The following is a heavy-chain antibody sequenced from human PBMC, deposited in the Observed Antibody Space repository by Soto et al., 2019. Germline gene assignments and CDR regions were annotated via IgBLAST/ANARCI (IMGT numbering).Heavy chain of an antibody. V-gene: IGHV3-30*18. D-gene: IGHD6-13*01. CDR2: ISYDGSNK. CDR3: AKVQQLGSFDY. J-gene: IGHJ4*02. Sequence: GGSLRLSXAASGFTFSSYGMHWVRQAPGKGLEWVAVISYDGSNKYYADSVKGRFTISRDNSKNTLYLQMNSLRAEDTAVYYCAKVQQLGSFDYWGQGTLVTVSS. CDR1: GFTFSSYG.